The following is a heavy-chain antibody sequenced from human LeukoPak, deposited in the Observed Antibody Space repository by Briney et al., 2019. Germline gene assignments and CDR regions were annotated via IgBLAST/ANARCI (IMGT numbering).Heavy chain of an antibody. CDR3: AKQSYCSSTNCYEWDWYFDL. V-gene: IGHV3-23*01. Sequence: PGGSLRLSCAASGFIFSNYAMSWVRQAPGKGLEWVSAISGSGGRTYYADSVKGRFTISRDNSKNTLYLQMNSLRAEDTAIYYCAKQSYCSSTNCYEWDWYFDLWGRGTLVAVSS. CDR2: ISGSGGRT. CDR1: GFIFSNYA. D-gene: IGHD2-2*01. J-gene: IGHJ2*01.